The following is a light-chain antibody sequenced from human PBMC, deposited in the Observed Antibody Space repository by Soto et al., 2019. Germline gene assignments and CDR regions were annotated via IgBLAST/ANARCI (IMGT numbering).Light chain of an antibody. J-gene: IGKJ1*01. CDR2: GAS. CDR3: QQYGSLSWT. CDR1: QNVDSNY. V-gene: IGKV3-20*01. Sequence: IVLTQSPCTLSLSPGERATLSCRASQNVDSNYLAWYQQKPGQAPRIIIFGASGRATGIPDRFSGSGSGTDFTLTISRLEPEDFAVYYCQQYGSLSWTFGQGTKVDIK.